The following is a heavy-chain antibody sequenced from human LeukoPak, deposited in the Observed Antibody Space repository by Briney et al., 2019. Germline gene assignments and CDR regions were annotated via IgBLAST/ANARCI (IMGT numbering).Heavy chain of an antibody. CDR2: ISGDGGST. Sequence: PGGSLRLSCAASGXTFDDYAMHWVRQAPGKGLEWVSLISGDGGSTFYADSVKGRFTISRDNSKNSLYLQMNSLRTEDTAFYYCAKGGCSGGSCYGMGVWGQGTTVTVSS. CDR3: AKGGCSGGSCYGMGV. V-gene: IGHV3-43*02. CDR1: GXTFDDYA. D-gene: IGHD2-15*01. J-gene: IGHJ6*02.